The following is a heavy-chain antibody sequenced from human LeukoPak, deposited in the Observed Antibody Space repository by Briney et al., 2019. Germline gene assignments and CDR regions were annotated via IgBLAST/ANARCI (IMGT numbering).Heavy chain of an antibody. D-gene: IGHD2-15*01. J-gene: IGHJ3*02. V-gene: IGHV4-61*09. CDR3: ARDPRIRPSPGAFDI. CDR2: IYTSGST. CDR1: GGSISSGIYY. Sequence: PSQTLSLTCSVSGGSISSGIYYWSWIRQPAGKGLEWIGHIYTSGSTNYNPSLKSRVTMSVDTSKNQFSLKLSSVTAADTAVYYCARDPRIRPSPGAFDIWGQGTMVTVSS.